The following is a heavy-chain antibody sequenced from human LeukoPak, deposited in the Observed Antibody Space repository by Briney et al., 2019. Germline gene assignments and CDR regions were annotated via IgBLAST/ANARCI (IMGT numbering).Heavy chain of an antibody. J-gene: IGHJ6*02. D-gene: IGHD4-17*01. V-gene: IGHV3-48*03. CDR2: ISSSGSTI. Sequence: GGSLRLSCAASGFTFSSYEMNWVRQAPGKGLEWVSYISSSGSTIYYADSVKGRFTISRDNAKDSLYLQMNSLRAEDTAVYYCARDRGGDEAYYYYGMDVWGQGTTVTVSS. CDR3: ARDRGGDEAYYYYGMDV. CDR1: GFTFSSYE.